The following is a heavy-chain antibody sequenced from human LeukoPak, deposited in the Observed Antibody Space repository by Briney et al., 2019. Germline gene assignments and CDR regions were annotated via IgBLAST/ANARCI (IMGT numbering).Heavy chain of an antibody. Sequence: ASVKVSCKASGYTFTSYYMHWVRQAPGQGLEWMGIINPSGGSTSYAQKFQGRVTMTRDMSTSTVYMELSSLRSEDTAVYYCARDNPPRGWYGGGYYFDYWGQGTLATVSS. CDR3: ARDNPPRGWYGGGYYFDY. D-gene: IGHD6-19*01. CDR2: INPSGGST. CDR1: GYTFTSYY. J-gene: IGHJ4*02. V-gene: IGHV1-46*01.